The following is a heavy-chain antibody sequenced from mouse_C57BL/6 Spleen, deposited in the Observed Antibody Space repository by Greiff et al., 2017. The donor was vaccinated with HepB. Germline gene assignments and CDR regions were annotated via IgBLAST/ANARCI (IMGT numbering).Heavy chain of an antibody. V-gene: IGHV1-22*01. CDR3: AREGNGGSRFAY. CDR1: GYTFTDYN. Sequence: VQLQQSGPELVKPGASVKMSCKASGYTFTDYNMHWVKQSHGKSLEWIGYINPNNGGTSYNQKFKGKATLTVDKSSSTAYMELRSLTSEDTAVYYCAREGNGGSRFAYWGQGTLVTVSA. CDR2: INPNNGGT. J-gene: IGHJ3*01. D-gene: IGHD1-1*02.